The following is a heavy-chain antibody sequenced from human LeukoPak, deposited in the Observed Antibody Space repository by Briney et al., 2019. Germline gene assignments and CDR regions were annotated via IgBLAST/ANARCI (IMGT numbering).Heavy chain of an antibody. V-gene: IGHV3-7*01. J-gene: IGHJ4*02. D-gene: IGHD3-10*01. CDR2: IREDGSEK. CDR1: GFTFSSYA. CDR3: AREGLARGPKFDY. Sequence: GGSLRLSCAASGFTFSSYAMSWVRQAPGKGLEWVANIREDGSEKYYVDSVKGQFTISRDNAKNSLFLQMNSLRAEDTAVYYCAREGLARGPKFDYWGQGTLVTVSS.